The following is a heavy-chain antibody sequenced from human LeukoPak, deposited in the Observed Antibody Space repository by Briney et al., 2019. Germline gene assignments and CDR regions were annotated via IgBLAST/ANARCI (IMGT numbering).Heavy chain of an antibody. CDR3: AKDRGYDFADN. CDR1: GFTFSNYA. CDR2: SSSGGGST. Sequence: GGSLRLSCAVSGFTFSNYAMSWARQAPGEGLEWVSISSSGGGSTYYADSVKGRFTISRDNSKNTLYLQMNSLRAEDTAVYYCAKDRGYDFADNWGQGTLVTVSS. V-gene: IGHV3-23*01. J-gene: IGHJ4*02. D-gene: IGHD3-3*01.